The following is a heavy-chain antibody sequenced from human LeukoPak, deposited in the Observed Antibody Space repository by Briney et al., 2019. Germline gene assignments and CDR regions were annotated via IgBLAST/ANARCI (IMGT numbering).Heavy chain of an antibody. CDR1: GYNFNSYD. Sequence: ASVKVSCKASGYNFNSYDINWVRQAPGQGLEWMGWMNPNSGNTGYAQKFQGRVTMTTDTSISTAYMEMTTLTSEDTAVYYCAREYGSSWLDPWGQGTLVTVSS. CDR2: MNPNSGNT. D-gene: IGHD6-13*01. CDR3: AREYGSSWLDP. J-gene: IGHJ5*02. V-gene: IGHV1-8*02.